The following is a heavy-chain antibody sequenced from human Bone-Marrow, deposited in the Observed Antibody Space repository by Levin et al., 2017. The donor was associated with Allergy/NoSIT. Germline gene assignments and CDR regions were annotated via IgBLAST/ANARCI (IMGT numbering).Heavy chain of an antibody. J-gene: IGHJ5*02. V-gene: IGHV4-39*07. CDR3: ARDGSARPFWFDP. CDR1: GGSISSGTYY. D-gene: IGHD6-6*01. Sequence: KTSETLSLTCTVSGGSISSGTYYWGWIRQPPGKGLEWIGSIYYSGTTYYNPSLKSRVTISLDTSKNQFSLKLSSVTAADTAVYYCARDGSARPFWFDPRGQGTLVTVSS. CDR2: IYYSGTT.